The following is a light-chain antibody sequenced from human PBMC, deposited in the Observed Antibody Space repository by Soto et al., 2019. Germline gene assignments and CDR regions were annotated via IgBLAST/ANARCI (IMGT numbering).Light chain of an antibody. CDR1: SSDVGAYDS. CDR2: RNN. J-gene: IGLJ3*02. Sequence: QSVLTQPASVSGSPGQSITISCTGTSSDVGAYDSVSWYQQHPGKAPKLLIYRNNQRPSGVPDRFSGSKSGTSASPAISGLRSEDEADYHCAAWDDSLSGHVFGGGTKVTV. V-gene: IGLV1-47*01. CDR3: AAWDDSLSGHV.